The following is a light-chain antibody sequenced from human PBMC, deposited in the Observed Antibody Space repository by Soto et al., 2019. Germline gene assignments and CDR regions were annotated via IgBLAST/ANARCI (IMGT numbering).Light chain of an antibody. V-gene: IGKV4-1*01. CDR1: QSVLYSSNSKNY. CDR3: QQYYSTPWT. Sequence: DIVMTQSPDSLAVSLGERATINCKSSQSVLYSSNSKNYLAWYQQKPGQPPKLLIYWASTRESGVPDRFSGSGSGTDFTLTISSLQAEDVAVYYCQQYYSTPWTFGQGTQVEIK. CDR2: WAS. J-gene: IGKJ1*01.